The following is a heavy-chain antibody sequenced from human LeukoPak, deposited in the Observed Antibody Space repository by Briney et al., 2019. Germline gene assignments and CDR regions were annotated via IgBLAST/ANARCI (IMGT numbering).Heavy chain of an antibody. CDR2: IYPGDSDT. CDR1: GYKFTSYW. J-gene: IGHJ3*02. CDR3: ARQVGYCSGGSCYYDAFDI. Sequence: GESLKISCKGSGYKFTSYWIGWVRQMPGKGLEWMGIIYPGDSDTRYSPSFQGQVTISADKSISTAYLQWSSLKASDTAMYYCARQVGYCSGGSCYYDAFDIWGQGTMVTVSP. D-gene: IGHD2-15*01. V-gene: IGHV5-51*01.